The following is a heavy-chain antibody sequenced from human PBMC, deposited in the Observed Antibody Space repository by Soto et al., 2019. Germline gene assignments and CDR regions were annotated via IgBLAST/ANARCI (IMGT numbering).Heavy chain of an antibody. V-gene: IGHV5-10-1*01. CDR2: IDPSGSYT. CDR1: GYIFTNHW. J-gene: IGHJ4*02. D-gene: IGHD3-16*01. CDR3: AISSTILGDF. Sequence: PGESLKISCEGSGYIFTNHWIHWVRQLPGKGLEWMGRIDPSGSYTNYSPSFQGHVTISADKSINTAYLQWSSVKASDTAMYYCAISSTILGDFWGQGTLVTVSS.